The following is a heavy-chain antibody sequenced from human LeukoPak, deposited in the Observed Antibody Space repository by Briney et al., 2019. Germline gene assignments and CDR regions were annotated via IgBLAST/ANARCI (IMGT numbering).Heavy chain of an antibody. CDR3: ARDGPYDILTDDYYYGMDV. CDR1: GGSISSSSYY. CDR2: IYYSGST. V-gene: IGHV4-39*07. D-gene: IGHD3-9*01. Sequence: PSETLSLTCTVSGGSISSSSYYWGWIRQPPGKGLEWIGSIYYSGSTYYNPSLKSRVTMSVDTSKNQFSLKLSSVTAADTAVYYCARDGPYDILTDDYYYGMDVWGQGTTVTVSS. J-gene: IGHJ6*02.